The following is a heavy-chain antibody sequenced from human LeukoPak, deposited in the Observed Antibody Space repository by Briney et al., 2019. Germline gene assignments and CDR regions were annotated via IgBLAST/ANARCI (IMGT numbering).Heavy chain of an antibody. V-gene: IGHV4-34*01. Sequence: SETLSLTCAVDGGSFSGYYWSWIRQPPGKGLEWIGEINHSGSTNYNPSLKSRVTISVDTSKNQFSLKLSSVTAADTAVYYCARGPIAAAGGFDYWGQGTLVTVSS. D-gene: IGHD6-13*01. J-gene: IGHJ4*02. CDR1: GGSFSGYY. CDR3: ARGPIAAAGGFDY. CDR2: INHSGST.